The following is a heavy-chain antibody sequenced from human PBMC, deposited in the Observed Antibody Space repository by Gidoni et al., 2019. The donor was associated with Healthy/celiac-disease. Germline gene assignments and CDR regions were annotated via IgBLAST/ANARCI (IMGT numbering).Heavy chain of an antibody. V-gene: IGHV3-30-3*01. CDR1: GFTFSRYA. Sequence: QVQLVESGGGVVQPGRSLSLSCAASGFTFSRYAMHWVRQAPGKGLEWVAVISYDGSNKYYADSVKGRFTISRDNSKNTLYLQMNSLRAEDTAVYYCARDRDYVWGSYRYTVLSPDYWGQGTLVTVSS. CDR2: ISYDGSNK. CDR3: ARDRDYVWGSYRYTVLSPDY. J-gene: IGHJ4*02. D-gene: IGHD3-16*02.